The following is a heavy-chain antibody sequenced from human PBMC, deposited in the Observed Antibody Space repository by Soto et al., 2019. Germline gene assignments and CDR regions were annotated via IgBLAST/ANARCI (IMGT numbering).Heavy chain of an antibody. CDR2: ISSSSTYI. J-gene: IGHJ6*02. CDR1: GFTFSSYS. Sequence: EVQLLESGGGLVKPGGSLRLSCAASGFTFSSYSVNWVRQAPGKGLEWVSSISSSSTYIYYADSVRGRFTISRDNAKNSLYLQMNSLTAEDTAVYPCATYQLDRRDYGMDVWGQGTTVTVSS. D-gene: IGHD1-1*01. V-gene: IGHV3-21*01. CDR3: ATYQLDRRDYGMDV.